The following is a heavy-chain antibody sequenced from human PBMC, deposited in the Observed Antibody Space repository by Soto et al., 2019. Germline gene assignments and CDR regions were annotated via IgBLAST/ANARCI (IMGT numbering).Heavy chain of an antibody. V-gene: IGHV3-21*01. J-gene: IGHJ5*02. CDR3: ARESQLLSYWFDP. CDR2: ISSSSSCI. Sequence: GGSLRLSCAASGFTFSAYAMSWVRQAPGKGLEWVSSISSSSSCIYYADSVKGRFTISRDNAKNSLYLQMNSLRAEDTAVYYCARESQLLSYWFDPWGQGTLVTVSS. D-gene: IGHD2-2*01. CDR1: GFTFSAYA.